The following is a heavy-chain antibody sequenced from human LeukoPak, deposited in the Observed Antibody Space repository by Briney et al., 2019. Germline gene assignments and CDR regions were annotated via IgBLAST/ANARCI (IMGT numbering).Heavy chain of an antibody. CDR3: ARDLFGSTTTVTTGWFDP. Sequence: ASVKVSCKASGYTFTGYYMHWVRQPPGQGHEWMGRINPNSGGTNYAQKFQGRVTMTRDTSISTAYMELSRLRSDDTAVYYCARDLFGSTTTVTTGWFDPWGQGTLVTVSS. CDR1: GYTFTGYY. D-gene: IGHD4-17*01. CDR2: INPNSGGT. V-gene: IGHV1-2*06. J-gene: IGHJ5*02.